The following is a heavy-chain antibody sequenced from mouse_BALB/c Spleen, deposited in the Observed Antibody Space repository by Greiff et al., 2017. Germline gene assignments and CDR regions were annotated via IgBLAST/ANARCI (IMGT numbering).Heavy chain of an antibody. CDR1: GFNIKDTY. Sequence: EVMLVESGAELVKPGASVKLSCTASGFNIKDTYMHWVKQRPEQGLEWIGRIDPANGNTKYDPKFQGKATITADTSSNTAYLQLSSLTSEDTAVYYCANDYDCDYWGQGTTLTVSS. D-gene: IGHD2-4*01. CDR3: ANDYDCDY. J-gene: IGHJ2*01. V-gene: IGHV14-3*02. CDR2: IDPANGNT.